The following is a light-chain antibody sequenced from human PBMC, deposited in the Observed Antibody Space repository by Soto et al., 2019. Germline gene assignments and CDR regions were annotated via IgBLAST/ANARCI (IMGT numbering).Light chain of an antibody. CDR2: AAS. J-gene: IGKJ4*01. Sequence: IRMTQSPSSLSASTGDRVTITCRASQGISSYLAWYQQKPGKAPKLLIYAASTLQSGVPSRFSGSGSGTDFTLTISCLQSEDFATYYCQQYYSYRLTFGGGTKVEIK. CDR3: QQYYSYRLT. V-gene: IGKV1-8*01. CDR1: QGISSY.